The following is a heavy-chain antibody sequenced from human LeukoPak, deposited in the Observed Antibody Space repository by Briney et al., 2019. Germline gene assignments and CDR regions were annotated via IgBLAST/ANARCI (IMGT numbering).Heavy chain of an antibody. CDR3: ARELSDSSSSFDY. D-gene: IGHD6-6*01. CDR2: IYYSGST. Sequence: SETLSLTCTVSGGSISTNAYYWGWIRQPPGKGLEWIGSIYYSGSTYYNPSLKSRVTISVDTSKNQFSLKLSSVTAADTAVYYCARELSDSSSSFDYWGQGTLVTVSS. J-gene: IGHJ4*02. CDR1: GGSISTNAYY. V-gene: IGHV4-39*07.